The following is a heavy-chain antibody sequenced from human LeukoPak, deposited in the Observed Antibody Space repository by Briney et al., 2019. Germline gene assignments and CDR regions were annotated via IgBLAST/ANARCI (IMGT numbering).Heavy chain of an antibody. CDR2: MNPNSGNT. CDR3: ARTMVRGVIIKRVWFDP. Sequence: ASVKVSCKASGYTFTSYDINWVRQATGQGLGWMGWMNPNSGNTGNAQKFQGRVTMTRNTSISTAYMELSSLRSEDTAVYYCARTMVRGVIIKRVWFDPWGQGTLVTVSS. D-gene: IGHD3-10*01. V-gene: IGHV1-8*01. J-gene: IGHJ5*02. CDR1: GYTFTSYD.